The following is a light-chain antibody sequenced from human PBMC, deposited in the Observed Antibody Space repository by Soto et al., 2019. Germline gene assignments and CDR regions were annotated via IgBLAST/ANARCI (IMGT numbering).Light chain of an antibody. Sequence: DIQMTQSPSSLSASVGDTLTITCRASQNINIYLNWYQQKEGEAPKLLIHSASTLQSGVPSRFGGRGYGAEFSLTISGLQPEDFATYYCQQSYTLPYTFGQGTRLDIK. CDR2: SAS. V-gene: IGKV1-39*01. CDR1: QNINIY. CDR3: QQSYTLPYT. J-gene: IGKJ2*01.